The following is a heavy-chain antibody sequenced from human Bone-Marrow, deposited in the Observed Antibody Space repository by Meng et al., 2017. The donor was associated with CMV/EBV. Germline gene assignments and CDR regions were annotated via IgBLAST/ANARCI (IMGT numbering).Heavy chain of an antibody. CDR3: ARDREFMKGFLEWLPVYYGMDV. Sequence: GESLKISCAASGFTFSSYSMNWVRQAPGKGLEWVSSISSSSSTIYYADSVKGRFTISRDNAKNSLYLQMNSLRAEDTAVYYCARDREFMKGFLEWLPVYYGMDVWGQGTTVTVSS. V-gene: IGHV3-48*04. CDR2: ISSSSSTI. D-gene: IGHD3-3*01. J-gene: IGHJ6*02. CDR1: GFTFSSYS.